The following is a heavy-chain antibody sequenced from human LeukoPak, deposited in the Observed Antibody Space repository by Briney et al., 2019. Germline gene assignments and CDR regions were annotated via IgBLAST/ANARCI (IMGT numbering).Heavy chain of an antibody. D-gene: IGHD1-14*01. V-gene: IGHV3-53*04. J-gene: IGHJ3*02. Sequence: GGSLRLSCAASGFSVTSNYISWVRQAPGKGLEWVLVICSGGSTYYADSVKGRFTISRHISKNTLYLQMNSLRAEDTAVYYCARAGPYDAFDIWGQGTMVTVSS. CDR3: ARAGPYDAFDI. CDR2: ICSGGST. CDR1: GFSVTSNY.